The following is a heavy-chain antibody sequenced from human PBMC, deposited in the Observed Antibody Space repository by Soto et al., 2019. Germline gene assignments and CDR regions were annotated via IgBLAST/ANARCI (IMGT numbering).Heavy chain of an antibody. CDR3: AFWVYGLYSYYMDV. V-gene: IGHV3-48*01. Sequence: EVQLVESRGGLVQPGGSLRLSCAASGFTFSSYSMNWVRQAPGKGLEWVSYISSSSSTIYYADSVKGRFTISRDNAKNSLYLQMNSLRAEDTAVYYCAFWVYGLYSYYMDVWGKGTTVTVSS. D-gene: IGHD4-17*01. CDR2: ISSSSSTI. J-gene: IGHJ6*03. CDR1: GFTFSSYS.